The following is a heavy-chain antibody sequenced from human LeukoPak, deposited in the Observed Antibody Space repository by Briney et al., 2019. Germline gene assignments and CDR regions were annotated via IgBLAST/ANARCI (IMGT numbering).Heavy chain of an antibody. J-gene: IGHJ4*02. V-gene: IGHV4-31*03. Sequence: KSSETLSLTCTVSGGSISSGGYYWSWIRQHPGKGLEWIVYIYYSGSTYYNPSLKSRVTISVDTSKNQFSLKLSSVTAADTAVYYCARKKRIAADRGDFDYWGQGTLVTVSS. CDR1: GGSISSGGYY. CDR2: IYYSGST. D-gene: IGHD6-13*01. CDR3: ARKKRIAADRGDFDY.